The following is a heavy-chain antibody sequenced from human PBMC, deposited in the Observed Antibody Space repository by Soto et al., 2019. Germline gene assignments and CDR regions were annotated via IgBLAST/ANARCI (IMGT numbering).Heavy chain of an antibody. CDR1: VYTLTELS. V-gene: IGHV1-24*01. CDR2: FGPEDGET. Sequence: ASVKVSCKVSVYTLTELSMHWVRQAPGKGLEWMGGFGPEDGETIYAQKFQGRVTMTEDTSTDTAYMELSSLRSEDTAVYYCATRYYYDSSGYYYQGEPPSMDVWGQGTTVTVSS. CDR3: ATRYYYDSSGYYYQGEPPSMDV. D-gene: IGHD3-22*01. J-gene: IGHJ6*02.